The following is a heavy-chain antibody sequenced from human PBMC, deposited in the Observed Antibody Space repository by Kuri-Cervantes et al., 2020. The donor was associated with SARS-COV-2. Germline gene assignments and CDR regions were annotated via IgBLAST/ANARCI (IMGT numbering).Heavy chain of an antibody. CDR1: GFTVSSNY. CDR2: ISGSGGST. Sequence: GESLKSSCAASGFTVSSNYMSWVPQAPGKGLEWVSAISGSGGSTYYADSVKGRFTISRDNSKNTLYLKMNSLRTEDTAVYYCEKGILPTWGSYYFKGEYFQHWGQGTLVTVSS. CDR3: EKGILPTWGSYYFKGEYFQH. D-gene: IGHD1-26*01. J-gene: IGHJ1*01. V-gene: IGHV3-23*01.